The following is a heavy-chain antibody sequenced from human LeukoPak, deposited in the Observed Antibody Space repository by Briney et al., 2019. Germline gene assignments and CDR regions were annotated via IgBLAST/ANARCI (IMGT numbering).Heavy chain of an antibody. D-gene: IGHD3-22*01. CDR1: GASISSYY. Sequence: SETLSLTCTVSGASISSYYWSWIRQPPGKGLEWIGDIYYSGSTNSNPSLKSRVTISVDTSRNQFSLKLSSVTAADPAVYYCARVAYSSGYYYFDYWGQGTLVTVSS. J-gene: IGHJ4*02. CDR2: IYYSGST. CDR3: ARVAYSSGYYYFDY. V-gene: IGHV4-59*08.